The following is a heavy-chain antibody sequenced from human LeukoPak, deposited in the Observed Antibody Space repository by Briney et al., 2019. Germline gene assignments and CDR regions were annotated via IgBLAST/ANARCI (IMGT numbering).Heavy chain of an antibody. V-gene: IGHV1-8*01. CDR1: GYTSTSYD. D-gene: IGHD3-9*01. Sequence: ASVKVSCKASGYTSTSYDINWVRQATGQGLEWMGWMNPNSGNTGYAQKFQGRVTMTRNTSISTAYMELSSLRSEDTAVYYCARTGSPLYYYYYMDVWGKGTTVTISS. CDR3: ARTGSPLYYYYYMDV. CDR2: MNPNSGNT. J-gene: IGHJ6*03.